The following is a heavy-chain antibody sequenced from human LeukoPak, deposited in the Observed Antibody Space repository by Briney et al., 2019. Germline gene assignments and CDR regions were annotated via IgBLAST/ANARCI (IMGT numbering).Heavy chain of an antibody. V-gene: IGHV1-69*02. CDR2: IIPILGIA. J-gene: IGHJ4*02. CDR1: GGTFSSYT. D-gene: IGHD1-26*01. CDR3: ARRVVGATRGGGPFDY. Sequence: GSSVKVSCKASGGTFSSYTISWVRQAPGQGLEWMGRIIPILGIANYAQKFQGRVTITADKSTSTAYMKLSSLRSEDTAVYYCARRVVGATRGGGPFDYWGQGTLVTVSS.